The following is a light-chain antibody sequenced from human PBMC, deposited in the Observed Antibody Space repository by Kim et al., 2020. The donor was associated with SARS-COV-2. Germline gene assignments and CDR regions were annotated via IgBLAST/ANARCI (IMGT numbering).Light chain of an antibody. J-gene: IGKJ2*01. CDR2: RAS. V-gene: IGKV3-15*01. CDR1: QSVSRN. CDR3: HQYNSWPYT. Sequence: VSSGEGATRSCRASQSVSRNLAWYQQKPGQAPRLLIYRASSRATDMPARFSGSGSGTDYTLTISSLQSEDFAVYYCHQYNSWPYTFGQGTKLEI.